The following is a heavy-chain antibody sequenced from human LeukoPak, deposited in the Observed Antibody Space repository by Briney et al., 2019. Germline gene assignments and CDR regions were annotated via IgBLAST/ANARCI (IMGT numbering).Heavy chain of an antibody. Sequence: SVKVSCKASGGTFSSYAIRWVRQAPGQGLEWMGGIIPIFGTANYAQKFQGRVTITTDESTTTAYMELSSLRSEDTAVYYCATPGIVVVVAAPLDYWGQGTLVTVSS. CDR3: ATPGIVVVVAAPLDY. J-gene: IGHJ4*02. CDR2: IIPIFGTA. D-gene: IGHD2-15*01. CDR1: GGTFSSYA. V-gene: IGHV1-69*05.